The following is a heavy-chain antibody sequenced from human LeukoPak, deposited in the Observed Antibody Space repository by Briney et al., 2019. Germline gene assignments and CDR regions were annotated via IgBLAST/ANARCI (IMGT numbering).Heavy chain of an antibody. D-gene: IGHD1-26*01. CDR1: GFTFSSYS. CDR2: ISSSSSTI. V-gene: IGHV3-48*04. CDR3: ARGIVGATRYFDY. Sequence: GGSLRLSCAASGFTFSSYSMNWVRQAPGKGLEWVSYISSSSSTIYYADSVKGRFTISRDNAKNSLYLQMNSLRAEDTAVYYCARGIVGATRYFDYWGQGTLVTVSS. J-gene: IGHJ4*02.